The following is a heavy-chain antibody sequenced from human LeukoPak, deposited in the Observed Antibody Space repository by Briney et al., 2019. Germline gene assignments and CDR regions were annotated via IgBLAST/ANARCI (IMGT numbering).Heavy chain of an antibody. CDR2: ISGSGGST. CDR3: AKEEWLGKMNFFDY. V-gene: IGHV3-23*01. CDR1: GFTFRNYW. J-gene: IGHJ4*02. Sequence: GGSLRLSCGASGFTFRNYWMNWVRQAPGKGLEWVSAISGSGGSTYYADSVKGRFTISRDNSKNTLYLQMNSLRAEDTAVYFCAKEEWLGKMNFFDYWGQGTLVTVSS. D-gene: IGHD6-19*01.